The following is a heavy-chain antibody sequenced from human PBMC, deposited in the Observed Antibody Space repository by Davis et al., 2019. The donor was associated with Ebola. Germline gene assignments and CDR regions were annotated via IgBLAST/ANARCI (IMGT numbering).Heavy chain of an antibody. J-gene: IGHJ6*03. Sequence: GESLKISCAASGFTFSGYAMNWVRQAPGKGLEWVSGISGNGRATYYADSVKGRFTISRDKSNNTLDLQMNILTPEDTAVYYCAKAYCAGDCSYIIHVYQYMDVWGKGTTVTVS. V-gene: IGHV3-23*01. D-gene: IGHD2-21*01. CDR2: ISGNGRAT. CDR3: AKAYCAGDCSYIIHVYQYMDV. CDR1: GFTFSGYA.